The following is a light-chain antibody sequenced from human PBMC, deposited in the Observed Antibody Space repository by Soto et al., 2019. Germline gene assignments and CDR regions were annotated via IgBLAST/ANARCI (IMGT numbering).Light chain of an antibody. Sequence: EIVLTQSPATLSLSPGERATLSCRASQSVSSYLAWYQQQPGQAPRLLIYDASNRATGIPARFSGSGSGTDFTLSISSLEPEDFAVYYCQQRSKWPPITFGQGTRLDIK. CDR1: QSVSSY. J-gene: IGKJ5*01. V-gene: IGKV3-11*01. CDR2: DAS. CDR3: QQRSKWPPIT.